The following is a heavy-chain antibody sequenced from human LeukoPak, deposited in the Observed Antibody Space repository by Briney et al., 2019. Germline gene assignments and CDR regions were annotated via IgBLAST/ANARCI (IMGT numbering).Heavy chain of an antibody. Sequence: PGGSLRLSCADSGYTFSDYYMSWIRQAPGKGLEWVSYISSSSSYTNYADSVKGRFTISRDNAKNSLYLQMNSLRAEDTAVYYCATGIYYYYGMDVWGKGTMVTVSS. CDR1: GYTFSDYY. CDR2: ISSSSSYT. V-gene: IGHV3-11*06. J-gene: IGHJ6*04. CDR3: ATGIYYYYGMDV. D-gene: IGHD1-1*01.